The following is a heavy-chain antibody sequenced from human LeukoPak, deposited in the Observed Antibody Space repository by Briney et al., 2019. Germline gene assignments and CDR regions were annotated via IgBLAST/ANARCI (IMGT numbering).Heavy chain of an antibody. V-gene: IGHV3-64*01. CDR2: ISSNGGDT. D-gene: IGHD6-6*01. CDR3: ARGQQLVLGWFDP. J-gene: IGHJ5*02. Sequence: GGSLTLSCAASGFTFSSYAMHWVRQAPGKGLEYVSAISSNGGDTYYAHSVKGRFTISRDNSKNTLYLQMGSLRAEDMAVYYCARGQQLVLGWFDPWGQGTLVTVSS. CDR1: GFTFSSYA.